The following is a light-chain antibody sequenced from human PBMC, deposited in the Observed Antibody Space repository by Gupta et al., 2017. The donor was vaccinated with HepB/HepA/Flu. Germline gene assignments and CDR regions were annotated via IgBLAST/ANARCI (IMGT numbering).Light chain of an antibody. Sequence: DIVLTQTPLSSPVTLGQPASISCRSSQSLVHNDGNTYFSWLQQRPGQAPRLLMYKVSNRFSGVPDRFSGSGAGTDFTLRISMVDAEDVRVYYCMQGTQHPLTFGGGTKVEIK. CDR2: KVS. V-gene: IGKV2-24*01. CDR3: MQGTQHPLT. J-gene: IGKJ4*01. CDR1: QSLVHNDGNTY.